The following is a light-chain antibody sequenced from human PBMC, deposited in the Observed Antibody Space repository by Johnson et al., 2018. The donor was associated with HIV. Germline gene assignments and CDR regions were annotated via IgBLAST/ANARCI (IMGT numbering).Light chain of an antibody. J-gene: IGLJ1*01. Sequence: QSVLTQPPSVSAAPGQKVTISCSGSSSNIGNNYVSWYQQLPETAPKLLIYDNDKRTSGIPDRFSGSKSGTSATLGITGLQTGDDADYYCGTWDSSLSVYVFGTGTKVTVL. CDR2: DND. CDR3: GTWDSSLSVYV. CDR1: SSNIGNNY. V-gene: IGLV1-51*01.